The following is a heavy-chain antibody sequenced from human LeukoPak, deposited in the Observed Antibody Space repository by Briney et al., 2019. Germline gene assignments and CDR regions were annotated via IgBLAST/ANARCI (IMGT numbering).Heavy chain of an antibody. CDR3: ASDYYYGSGSYSDY. Sequence: PGGSLRLSCAASGFTFSTYNMNWVRQAPGKGLEWVSSISRTSSYIYYADSVKGRFTISRDNAKNSLYLHMNSLRAEDTAVYYCASDYYYGSGSYSDYWGQGTLVTVSS. V-gene: IGHV3-21*01. CDR1: GFTFSTYN. D-gene: IGHD3-10*01. J-gene: IGHJ4*02. CDR2: ISRTSSYI.